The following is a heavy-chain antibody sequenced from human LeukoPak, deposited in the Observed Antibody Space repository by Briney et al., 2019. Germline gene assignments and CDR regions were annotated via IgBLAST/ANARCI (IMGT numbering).Heavy chain of an antibody. CDR3: AKDRDYSNFVHYFFDY. D-gene: IGHD4-11*01. CDR1: GFTFRSYG. J-gene: IGHJ4*02. V-gene: IGHV3-30*02. Sequence: GGSLRLSCAASGFTFRSYGMHWVRQAPGKGLEWVAFIRYDGTNKYQADSVKGRFTISRDNSKNTLYLQMNSLRAEDTAVYYCAKDRDYSNFVHYFFDYWGQGTLVTVSS. CDR2: IRYDGTNK.